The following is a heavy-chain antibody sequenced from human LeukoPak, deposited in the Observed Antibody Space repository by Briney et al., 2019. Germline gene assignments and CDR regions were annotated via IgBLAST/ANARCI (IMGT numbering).Heavy chain of an antibody. CDR3: ARSSSWVYYYYMDV. V-gene: IGHV4-39*07. CDR2: IYYSGST. J-gene: IGHJ6*03. D-gene: IGHD6-13*01. CDR1: GGSISSSSYY. Sequence: PSETLSLTCTVSGGSISSSSYYWGWIRQPPGKGLEWIGSIYYSGSTYYNPSLKSRVTISVDTSKNQFSLKLSSVTAADTAVYYCARSSSWVYYYYMDVWGKGTTVTVSS.